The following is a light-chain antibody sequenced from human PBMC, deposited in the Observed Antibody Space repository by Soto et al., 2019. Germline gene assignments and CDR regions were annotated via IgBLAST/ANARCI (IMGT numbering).Light chain of an antibody. CDR1: QSVSSN. V-gene: IGKV3D-15*01. J-gene: IGKJ5*01. CDR3: QQRQYWPPIT. Sequence: ILMTQSPSTRSVSPWERATLSCRASQSVSSNLAWYQQKPGQAPRLLIYGASSRATGIPDRFSGSESGTDFTLIISRLEPEDFAIYYCQQRQYWPPITFGQGTRLEIK. CDR2: GAS.